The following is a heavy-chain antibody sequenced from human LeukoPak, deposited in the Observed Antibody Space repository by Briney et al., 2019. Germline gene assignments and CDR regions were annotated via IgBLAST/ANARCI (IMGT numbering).Heavy chain of an antibody. Sequence: ASVNVSCKSSGYTFTSYGIRGVRQAPRQGLEWMGWISAYNGNTKYAQKLQGRVTMTTDTSTSTAYMELRSLRSDDTAVYYCARGSSYSSSWYGTYYFDYWGQGTLVAAPS. V-gene: IGHV1-18*01. CDR2: ISAYNGNT. CDR1: GYTFTSYG. J-gene: IGHJ4*02. D-gene: IGHD6-13*01. CDR3: ARGSSYSSSWYGTYYFDY.